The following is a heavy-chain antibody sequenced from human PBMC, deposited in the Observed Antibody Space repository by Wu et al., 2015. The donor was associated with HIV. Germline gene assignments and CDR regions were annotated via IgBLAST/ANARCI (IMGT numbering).Heavy chain of an antibody. J-gene: IGHJ6*02. CDR2: IIPMYGTT. CDR1: GGTFSSYS. D-gene: IGHD5-24*01. Sequence: QVQLVQSGAEVKKPGSSVKVSCKASGGTFSSYSISWVRQAPGQGLEWMGRIIPMYGTTNYAQKFQGRFTITADESTSTAYMDLSSLRSEDTAVYYCARDVEMATIHSYHYXMDVVGPRDHGHRLL. CDR3: ARDVEMATIHSYHYXMDV. V-gene: IGHV1-69*13.